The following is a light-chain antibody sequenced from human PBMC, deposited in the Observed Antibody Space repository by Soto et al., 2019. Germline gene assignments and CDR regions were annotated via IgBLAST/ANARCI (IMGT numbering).Light chain of an antibody. Sequence: EIVLTQSPATLSLSPGERATPSCRASQGISINYLAWYRQKPGQAPRLLIYDASNRATGIPARFSGSGSGTEFTLTISSLQSEDFAVYYCQQYNNWPLTFGQGTKVDIK. V-gene: IGKV3D-15*01. CDR1: QGISIN. CDR3: QQYNNWPLT. J-gene: IGKJ1*01. CDR2: DAS.